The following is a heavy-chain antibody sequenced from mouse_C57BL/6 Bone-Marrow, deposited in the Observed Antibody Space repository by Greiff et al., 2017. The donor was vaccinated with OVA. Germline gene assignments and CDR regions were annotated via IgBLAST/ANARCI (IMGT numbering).Heavy chain of an antibody. D-gene: IGHD1-1*01. CDR2: IYPRSGNT. CDR1: GYTFTSYG. CDR3: ARSHLNYYYGSPNYYAMDY. V-gene: IGHV1-81*01. Sequence: VQLQQFGAELARPGASVKLSFKASGYTFTSYGISWVKQRTGQGLEWIGEIYPRSGNTYYNEKFKGKATLTADKSSSTAYMELRSLTSEDSAVCLCARSHLNYYYGSPNYYAMDYWGQGTSGTVAS. J-gene: IGHJ4*01.